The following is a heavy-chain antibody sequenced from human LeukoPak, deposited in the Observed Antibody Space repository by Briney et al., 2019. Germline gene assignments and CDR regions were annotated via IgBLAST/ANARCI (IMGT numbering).Heavy chain of an antibody. CDR1: GGSSSDTTYY. CDR2: IYFSET. V-gene: IGHV4-39*07. J-gene: IGHJ2*01. CDR3: ARGVDL. Sequence: PSETLSLTCTVTGGSSSDTTYYWAWIRQPPGKGLEWIGSIYFSETKYNPSLKSRVTISGDTSKKQFSLNLTSVTAADTGIYYCARGVDLWGRGTPVTVSA.